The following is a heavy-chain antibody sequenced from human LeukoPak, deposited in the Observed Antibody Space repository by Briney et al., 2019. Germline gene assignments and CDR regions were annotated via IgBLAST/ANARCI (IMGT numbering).Heavy chain of an antibody. V-gene: IGHV4-59*01. J-gene: IGHJ4*02. CDR1: GGSISSYY. Sequence: SETLSLTCTVSGGSISSYYWSWIRQPPGKGLEWIGYIYYSGSTNYNPSLKSRVTISVDTSKNQFSLKLSSVTAADTAVYYCARVGTGYSSGWDEYWGQGPLVTVSA. CDR2: IYYSGST. CDR3: ARVGTGYSSGWDEY. D-gene: IGHD6-19*01.